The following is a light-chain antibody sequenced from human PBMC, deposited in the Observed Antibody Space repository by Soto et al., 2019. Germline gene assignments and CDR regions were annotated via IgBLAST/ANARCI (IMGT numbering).Light chain of an antibody. J-gene: IGKJ4*01. Sequence: DIQMTQSPSSLSASVGDRVTITCRASQGISNYLAWYQQKPGKVPKLLIYAASTLQSGFPSRFSGSGSWTDYTRTISSLQPEDVATYYCQKYNSAPPDFGGGTKVEIK. CDR3: QKYNSAPPD. V-gene: IGKV1-27*01. CDR2: AAS. CDR1: QGISNY.